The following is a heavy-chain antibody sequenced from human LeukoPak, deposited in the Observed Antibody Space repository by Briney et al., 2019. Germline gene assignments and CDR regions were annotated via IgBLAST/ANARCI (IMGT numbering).Heavy chain of an antibody. Sequence: GGSLRLSCAASGFPFSYYGFHWVRQAPGKGPEWVSVIYSGGSTYYADSVKGRFTISRDNSKNTLYLQMNSLRAEDTAVYYCARGAYGSGSYGDNWFDPWGQGTLVTVSS. V-gene: IGHV3-66*01. CDR1: GFPFSYYG. CDR3: ARGAYGSGSYGDNWFDP. J-gene: IGHJ5*02. D-gene: IGHD3-10*01. CDR2: IYSGGST.